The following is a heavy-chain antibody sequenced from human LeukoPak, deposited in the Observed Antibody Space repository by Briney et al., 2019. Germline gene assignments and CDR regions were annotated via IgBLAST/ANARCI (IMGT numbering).Heavy chain of an antibody. CDR1: GFTFDDYA. CDR3: ARARGGRTYSETGGYPVFDN. D-gene: IGHD2-8*02. Sequence: GGSLRLSCAASGFTFDDYAMHWVRQAPGKGLEWVSGISWNSGSIGYADSVKGRFTISRDNARNSLYLQMDSLRAEDTAVYFCARARGGRTYSETGGYPVFDNWGQGTLVTVYS. J-gene: IGHJ4*02. CDR2: ISWNSGSI. V-gene: IGHV3-9*01.